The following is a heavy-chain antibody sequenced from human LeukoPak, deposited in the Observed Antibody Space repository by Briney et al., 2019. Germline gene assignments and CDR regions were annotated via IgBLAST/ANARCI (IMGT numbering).Heavy chain of an antibody. CDR1: GFTFSSYA. Sequence: PGRSLRLSCAASGFTFSSYAMHWVRQAPGKGLEWVAVISYDGSNKYYADSVKGRFTISRDNSKNTLYLQMNSLRAEDTAVYYCARGVSFDPWGQGTLVTVSS. D-gene: IGHD5/OR15-5a*01. CDR3: ARGVSFDP. V-gene: IGHV3-30*14. J-gene: IGHJ5*02. CDR2: ISYDGSNK.